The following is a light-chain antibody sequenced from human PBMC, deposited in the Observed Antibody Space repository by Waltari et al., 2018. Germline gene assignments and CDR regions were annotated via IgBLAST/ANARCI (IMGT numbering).Light chain of an antibody. V-gene: IGKV1-27*01. Sequence: DIQMTQSPSSLSASVGDRVTVTCRASQDINKELSWYQQKPGKAPALLIYAASSLQTGVSSRFSGSGSGTDFTLTISSLQPEDVATYYCHQDYTTPWTFGQGTKVEIK. CDR3: HQDYTTPWT. CDR1: QDINKE. J-gene: IGKJ1*01. CDR2: AAS.